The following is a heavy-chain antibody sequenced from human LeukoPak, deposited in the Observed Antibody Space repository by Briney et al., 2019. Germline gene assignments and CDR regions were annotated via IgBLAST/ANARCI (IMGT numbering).Heavy chain of an antibody. CDR3: VRPYCGGECQSKNNWFDP. CDR2: VNHSGST. CDR1: GESFSGYY. V-gene: IGHV4-34*01. Sequence: SSETLSLTCAVYGESFSGYYWSWIRQPPGKGLEWIGEVNHSGSTNYNPSLKSRVTISVDTSKNQFSLNLSSVTAADTAVYYCVRPYCGGECQSKNNWFDPWGQGTLVTVSS. D-gene: IGHD2-21*01. J-gene: IGHJ5*02.